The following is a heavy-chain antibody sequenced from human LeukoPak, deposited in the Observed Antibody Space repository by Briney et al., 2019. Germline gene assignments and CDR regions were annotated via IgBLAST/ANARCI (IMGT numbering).Heavy chain of an antibody. J-gene: IGHJ4*02. CDR1: GFTFSSYA. D-gene: IGHD1-14*01. V-gene: IGHV3-30-3*01. CDR3: ARGRDHALDY. Sequence: PGGSLRLSCAASGFTFSSYAMHWVRQAPGKGLEWVAVISYDGSNKYYADSVKGRFTISRDNAKNTLYPQMNSLRAEDTAVYYCARGRDHALDYWGQGTLVTVSS. CDR2: ISYDGSNK.